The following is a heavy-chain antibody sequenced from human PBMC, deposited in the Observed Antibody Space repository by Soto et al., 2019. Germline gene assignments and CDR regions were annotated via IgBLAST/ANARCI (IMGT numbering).Heavy chain of an antibody. CDR1: GFIFSSFA. Sequence: GGSLRLSCAASGFIFSSFAMSWVRQAPGKGLEWVSTISNNGGSTYSADSVKGRFTISRDNSKNTLYLQMNSLRVEDTAVYYCAKDPDISGWYQTDLDYWGQGTLVTVSS. D-gene: IGHD6-19*01. V-gene: IGHV3-23*01. J-gene: IGHJ4*02. CDR2: ISNNGGST. CDR3: AKDPDISGWYQTDLDY.